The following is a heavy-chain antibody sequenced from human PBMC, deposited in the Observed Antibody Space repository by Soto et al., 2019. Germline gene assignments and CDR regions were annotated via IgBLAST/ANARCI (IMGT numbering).Heavy chain of an antibody. Sequence: QIQLVQSGAEVKKPGASVKVSCKASGYTFNIHGINWVRQAPGQGLEWMGWISAFNGKTNYAQNVQGRVTMTTDTSTSTAYVELRSLRSDDTAVYYCARDRVPKSSGFFPFDYWGHGTLVTVSS. D-gene: IGHD3-22*01. CDR2: ISAFNGKT. CDR3: ARDRVPKSSGFFPFDY. CDR1: GYTFNIHG. J-gene: IGHJ4*01. V-gene: IGHV1-18*01.